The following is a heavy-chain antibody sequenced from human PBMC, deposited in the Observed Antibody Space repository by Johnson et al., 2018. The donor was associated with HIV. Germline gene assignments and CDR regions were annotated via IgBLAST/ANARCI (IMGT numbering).Heavy chain of an antibody. D-gene: IGHD6-13*01. Sequence: QVQLVESGGGVVQPGRSLRLSCAASGFTFSYYGIHWVRQAPGKGLEWVAVMSFDGNNRYYADSVKGRFTISRDNSENTLYLQMNRLRPEDTALYYCAKDEAQTLASAGRDACDFWGQGTMVTVSS. J-gene: IGHJ3*01. CDR2: MSFDGNNR. V-gene: IGHV3-30*19. CDR1: GFTFSYYG. CDR3: AKDEAQTLASAGRDACDF.